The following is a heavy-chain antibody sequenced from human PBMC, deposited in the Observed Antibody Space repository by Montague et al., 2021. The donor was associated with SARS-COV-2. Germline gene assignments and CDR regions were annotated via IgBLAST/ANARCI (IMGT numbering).Heavy chain of an antibody. CDR3: ARQPTRGITIFGVVTDYGMDV. CDR1: GGSISSSNW. D-gene: IGHD3-3*01. CDR2: IYHSGST. V-gene: IGHV4-4*02. Sequence: SETLSLTCAVSGGSISSSNWWSWVRQPPGKGLEWIGEIYHSGSTNYNPSLKSRVTISVDKSKNQFSLKLSSVTAADTAVYYCARQPTRGITIFGVVTDYGMDVWGQGTTVTVSS. J-gene: IGHJ6*02.